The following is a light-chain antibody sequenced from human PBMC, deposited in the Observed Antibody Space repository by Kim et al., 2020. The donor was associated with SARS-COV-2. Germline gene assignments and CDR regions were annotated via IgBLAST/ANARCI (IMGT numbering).Light chain of an antibody. CDR2: GAS. V-gene: IGKV3-20*01. CDR1: QSVSSNY. J-gene: IGKJ2*01. CDR3: QLYGSSPLYT. Sequence: EIVLTQSPDTLSLSPGERATLSCRASQSVSSNYLVWYQQKPGQAPRLLIYGASTRATGIPDRFSGSGSGTDFTLTISRLEPEDFAVYYCQLYGSSPLYTFGQGTKLEI.